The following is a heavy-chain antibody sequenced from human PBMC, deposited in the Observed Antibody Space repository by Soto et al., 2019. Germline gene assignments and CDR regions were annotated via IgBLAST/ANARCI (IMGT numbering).Heavy chain of an antibody. J-gene: IGHJ4*02. D-gene: IGHD5-12*01. V-gene: IGHV3-21*01. CDR2: ISKTGNHT. Sequence: EAQLVESGGGLVKPGGSLRLSCTVSGFTFRNYSMNWVRQAPGKGLEWVSSISKTGNHTYYADSVKGRFTVSRDNAKNSLYLQMNSLRAEDTAVYFCARYPGTIMATIKGSYYFDYWGLGTLVTVSS. CDR1: GFTFRNYS. CDR3: ARYPGTIMATIKGSYYFDY.